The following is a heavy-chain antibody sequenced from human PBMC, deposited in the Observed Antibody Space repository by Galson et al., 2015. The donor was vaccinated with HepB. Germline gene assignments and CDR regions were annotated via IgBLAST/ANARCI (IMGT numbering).Heavy chain of an antibody. J-gene: IGHJ4*02. Sequence: SLRLSCAASGFTFSNAWMSWVRQAPGKGLEWVGRIKSKTDGGTTDYAAPVKGRFTISRDDSKNTLYLQMNSLKTEDTAVYYCTTRDYYDSLRPIDYWGQGTLVTVSS. CDR2: IKSKTDGGTT. V-gene: IGHV3-15*01. CDR3: TTRDYYDSLRPIDY. D-gene: IGHD3-22*01. CDR1: GFTFSNAW.